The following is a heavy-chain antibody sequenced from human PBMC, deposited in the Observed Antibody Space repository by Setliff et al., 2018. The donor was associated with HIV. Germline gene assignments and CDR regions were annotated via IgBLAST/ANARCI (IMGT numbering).Heavy chain of an antibody. CDR1: SGSISSGTYY. CDR2: IDYSGSA. Sequence: PSETLSLTCTVSSGSISSGTYYWSWIRQYPGKGLEWIGYIDYSGSAFYNPSLKSRITISRDTSKNQFSLKMNSVTAADTAVYYCAREGKTALVAKYFDYWGHGNTGHRLL. D-gene: IGHD5-18*01. V-gene: IGHV4-31*03. CDR3: AREGKTALVAKYFDY. J-gene: IGHJ4*02.